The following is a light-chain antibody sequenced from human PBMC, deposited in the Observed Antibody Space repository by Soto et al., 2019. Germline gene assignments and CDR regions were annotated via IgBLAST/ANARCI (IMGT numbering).Light chain of an antibody. Sequence: EIMLTQSPGTLSLSPGERATLSCSASQSVSSSYLAWYQQKPGQAPRLLIYGTSSRATGIPDRFSGSGSGTHFTLTVSRLEPEDFAVYYCQQYGTSPPLSFGGGTKVEIK. CDR3: QQYGTSPPLS. CDR1: QSVSSSY. CDR2: GTS. J-gene: IGKJ4*01. V-gene: IGKV3-20*01.